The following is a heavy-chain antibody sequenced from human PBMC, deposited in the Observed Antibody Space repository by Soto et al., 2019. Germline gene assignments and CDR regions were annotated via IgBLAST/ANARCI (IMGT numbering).Heavy chain of an antibody. CDR1: GYTLTSCG. J-gene: IGHJ3*02. Sequence: ASVKLTCKASGYTLTSCGISWVRQATGLGLEWMGWISAYNGNTNYAQKLQGRVTMTTDTSTSTAYMELRSLRSDDTAVYYCARDYYDSSGYLVDAFDIWGQGTMVTVSS. D-gene: IGHD3-22*01. CDR3: ARDYYDSSGYLVDAFDI. CDR2: ISAYNGNT. V-gene: IGHV1-18*04.